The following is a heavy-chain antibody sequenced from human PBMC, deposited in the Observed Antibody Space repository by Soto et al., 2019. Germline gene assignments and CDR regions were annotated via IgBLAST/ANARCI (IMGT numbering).Heavy chain of an antibody. D-gene: IGHD6-13*01. J-gene: IGHJ5*02. V-gene: IGHV3-48*01. CDR3: AREDSSSWLNWFDP. Sequence: GVPMRLSWAASWGNSINFSMSRVRQDTRKGLEWVSYISSRSSTIYYADSVKGRFTISRDNAKNSLYLQMNSLRAEDTAVYYCAREDSSSWLNWFDPWGQGTLVTVSS. CDR1: WGNSINFS. CDR2: ISSRSSTI.